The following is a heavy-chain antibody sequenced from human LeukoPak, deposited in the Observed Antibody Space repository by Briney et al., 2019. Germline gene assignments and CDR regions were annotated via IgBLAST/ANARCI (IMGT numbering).Heavy chain of an antibody. CDR3: VRGYSFGPYGMDV. V-gene: IGHV3-64D*09. D-gene: IGHD2-15*01. J-gene: IGHJ6*02. CDR1: GFPFSSYA. CDR2: ISDSGGST. Sequence: GGSLRLSCSASGFPFSSYAMHWVRQAPGKGLEYVSAISDSGGSTYYADSVKGRFTISRDNSKNTLYLQMSSLRSEDTAVYFCVRGYSFGPYGMDVWGQGTTVTVSS.